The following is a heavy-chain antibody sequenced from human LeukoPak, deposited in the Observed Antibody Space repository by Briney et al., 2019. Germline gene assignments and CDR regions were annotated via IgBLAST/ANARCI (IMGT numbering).Heavy chain of an antibody. J-gene: IGHJ4*02. CDR2: INPNSGGT. Sequence: ASVTVSCKASGYTFTGYYMHWVRQAPGQGLEWMGWINPNSGGTNYAQKFQGRVTMTRDTSISTAYMELSRLRSDDTAVYYCARSGISTYYYDSSGYYSDYWGQGTLVTVSS. CDR3: ARSGISTYYYDSSGYYSDY. CDR1: GYTFTGYY. D-gene: IGHD3-22*01. V-gene: IGHV1-2*02.